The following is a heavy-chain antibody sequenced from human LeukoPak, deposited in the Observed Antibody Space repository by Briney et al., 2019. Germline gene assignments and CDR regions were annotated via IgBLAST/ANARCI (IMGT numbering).Heavy chain of an antibody. CDR2: ISSSGSTT. CDR3: ARGVYYGMDV. Sequence: PGGSLRLSCAASGFTFSSYEMNWVRQAPGKGLEWGSYISSSGSTTYYAESVKGRFTISRDNAKNSLYLQMNSLRAEDTAVYYCARGVYYGMDVWGKGTTVTVSS. V-gene: IGHV3-48*03. CDR1: GFTFSSYE. J-gene: IGHJ6*04.